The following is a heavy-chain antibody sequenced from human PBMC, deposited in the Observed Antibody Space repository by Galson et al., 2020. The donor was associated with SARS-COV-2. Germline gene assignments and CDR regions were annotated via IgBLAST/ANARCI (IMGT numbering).Heavy chain of an antibody. D-gene: IGHD6-13*01. CDR3: ARLTAAAGHYFDF. CDR1: GYPFISFW. CDR2: IYPGGSDV. J-gene: IGHJ4*02. V-gene: IGHV5-51*01. Sequence: GESLKISCQASGYPFISFWIAWVRLTPGRGLDWMGLIYPGGSDVRYSPSFKGQVAISLDKTTNSAFLQWNSLKASDSGMYYCARLTAAAGHYFDFWGQGTLVTVSS.